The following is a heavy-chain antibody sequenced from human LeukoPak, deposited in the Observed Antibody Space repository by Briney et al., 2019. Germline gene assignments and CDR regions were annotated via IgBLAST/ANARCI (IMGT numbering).Heavy chain of an antibody. CDR3: ARDRGSQPFIDY. CDR1: GGSISSSSYY. Sequence: SETLSLTCTASGGSISSSSYYWGWIRQPPGKGPEWIGSIYYSGSTYYNPSLKSRVTISVDTSKNQFSLKLSSVTAADTAVYYCARDRGSQPFIDYWGQGTLVTVSS. D-gene: IGHD1-26*01. J-gene: IGHJ4*02. V-gene: IGHV4-39*07. CDR2: IYYSGST.